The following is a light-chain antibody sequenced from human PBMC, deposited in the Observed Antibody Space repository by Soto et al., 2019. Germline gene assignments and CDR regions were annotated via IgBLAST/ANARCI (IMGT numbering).Light chain of an antibody. J-gene: IGKJ3*01. CDR3: QHRNNRPLS. V-gene: IGKV3-11*01. Sequence: TVLTQSPATLSLSPGEIATLSCRASQSVNNYLAWYQQRPGQAPRLLIYDASNRATGIPARFSGSGSGTDFTLTISSLEPEDFAVYYCQHRNNRPLSFGPGTKVDIK. CDR2: DAS. CDR1: QSVNNY.